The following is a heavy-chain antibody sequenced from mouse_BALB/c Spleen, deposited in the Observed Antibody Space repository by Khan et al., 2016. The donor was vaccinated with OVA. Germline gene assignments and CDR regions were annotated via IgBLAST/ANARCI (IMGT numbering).Heavy chain of an antibody. CDR2: IWGDGST. CDR1: GFSLTGYG. CDR3: ARAYYANYREAMDY. J-gene: IGHJ4*01. D-gene: IGHD2-10*01. V-gene: IGHV2-6-7*01. Sequence: QVQLQQSGPGLVAPSQSLSITCTISGFSLTGYGVNWVRQPPGKGLEWLGMIWGDGSTDYNSGIKSRLSITKDNSKSQVFLKMNSLQTDGTARYYCARAYYANYREAMDYWGQGNSVTVSS.